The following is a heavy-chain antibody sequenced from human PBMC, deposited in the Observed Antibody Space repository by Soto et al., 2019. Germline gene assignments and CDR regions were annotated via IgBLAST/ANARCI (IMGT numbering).Heavy chain of an antibody. CDR3: APGGGYYYDRSGHSAWF. V-gene: IGHV1-69*01. D-gene: IGHD3-22*01. J-gene: IGHJ4*01. CDR1: GGIFNNYA. CDR2: IIPVFGTA. Sequence: QVQLVQSGAEVKKPGSSVKVSCKASGGIFNNYAISWVRQAPGQGLEWMGGIIPVFGTADYAQKFQGRVTITVDESTGTAYMELGSLSSEDTAVYYCAPGGGYYYDRSGHSAWFWGQGTLVTVSS.